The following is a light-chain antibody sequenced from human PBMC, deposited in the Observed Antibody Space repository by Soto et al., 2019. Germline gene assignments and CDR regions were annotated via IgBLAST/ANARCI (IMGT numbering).Light chain of an antibody. V-gene: IGKV3-15*01. Sequence: ELVMTQSPATMSVSPGSRATLSCXXSQSVSSDLAWYHQKPGQAPRLLIYGASTRATGIPARFSGSGSGTDFTLTITRLEPEDFAVYYCQQYVTSSPRTFGQGTKVDIK. CDR1: QSVSSD. CDR2: GAS. J-gene: IGKJ1*01. CDR3: QQYVTSSPRT.